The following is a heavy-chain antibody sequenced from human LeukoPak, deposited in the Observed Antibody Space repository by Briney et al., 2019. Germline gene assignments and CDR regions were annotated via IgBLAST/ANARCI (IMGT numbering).Heavy chain of an antibody. Sequence: GGSLRLSCAASGFTFSSYAMSWVRQAPGKGREWVSAISGSGGSTYYADSVRGRFTISRDNSKNTLYLQMNSLRAEDTAVYYCAKVPHYYYYMDVWGKGTTVTVSS. J-gene: IGHJ6*03. CDR3: AKVPHYYYYMDV. V-gene: IGHV3-23*01. CDR2: ISGSGGST. CDR1: GFTFSSYA.